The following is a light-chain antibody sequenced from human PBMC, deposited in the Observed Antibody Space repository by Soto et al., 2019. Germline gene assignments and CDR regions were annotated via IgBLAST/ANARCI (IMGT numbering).Light chain of an antibody. J-gene: IGLJ3*02. Sequence: SVLTQPASVSGSPGQSITISCTGTSSDVGGYNYVSWYQQHPGKAPKLMIYDVSNRPSGVSNRFSGSKSGNTASLTISGLQAADEADYYCSSYTSSSTWVFGGGTKVTVL. CDR2: DVS. CDR3: SSYTSSSTWV. V-gene: IGLV2-14*01. CDR1: SSDVGGYNY.